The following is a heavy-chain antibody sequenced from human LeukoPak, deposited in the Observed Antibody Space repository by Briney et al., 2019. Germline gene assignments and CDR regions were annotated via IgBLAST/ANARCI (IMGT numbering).Heavy chain of an antibody. CDR3: ARGRSGRPLPDY. CDR1: GFTVRNY. Sequence: GGSLRLSCTASGFTVRNYMSWVRRAPGKGLEWVSAIYSDGSTYYGDSVKGRFTISRDNSKNTVYLQMNSLRVEDTAVYYCARGRSGRPLPDYWGQGTLVTVSS. V-gene: IGHV3-53*01. CDR2: IYSDGST. J-gene: IGHJ4*02. D-gene: IGHD3-10*01.